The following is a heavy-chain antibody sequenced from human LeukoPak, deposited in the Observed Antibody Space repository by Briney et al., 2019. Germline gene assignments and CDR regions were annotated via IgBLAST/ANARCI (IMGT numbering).Heavy chain of an antibody. V-gene: IGHV1-46*01. CDR1: GYNFISYY. D-gene: IGHD2-8*01. CDR3: AREDVVLVDAVRYYYYGMDV. CDR2: INPSGGST. Sequence: GASVKVSCKASGYNFISYYMHWVRQAPGQGLEWMGIINPSGGSTSYAQKFQDRVTMTRDTSTSKVYMELSSLKSEDTAVYYCAREDVVLVDAVRYYYYGMDVWGQGTTVTVSS. J-gene: IGHJ6*02.